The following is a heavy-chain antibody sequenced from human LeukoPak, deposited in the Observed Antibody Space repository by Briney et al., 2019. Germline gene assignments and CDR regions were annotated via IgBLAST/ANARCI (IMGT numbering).Heavy chain of an antibody. V-gene: IGHV3-23*01. CDR2: ISFGGTST. CDR1: GFTFSSYA. CDR3: AKEGRWFGEIFYY. Sequence: GGSLRRSCAASGFTFSSYAMRWVRQAPGKGLEWVTTISFGGTSTYYADSVKVRFTISRDNSKNTLYLHMNSLRGVDTAVYYFAKEGRWFGEIFYYWGQGTLVTVSS. J-gene: IGHJ4*02. D-gene: IGHD3-10*01.